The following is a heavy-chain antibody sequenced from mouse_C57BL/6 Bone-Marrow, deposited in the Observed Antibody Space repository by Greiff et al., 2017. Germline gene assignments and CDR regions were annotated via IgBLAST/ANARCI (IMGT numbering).Heavy chain of an antibody. V-gene: IGHV3-6*01. J-gene: IGHJ3*01. CDR3: AGNYDYAAWFAY. CDR1: GYSITSGYY. CDR2: ISYDGSN. D-gene: IGHD2-4*01. Sequence: EVKLQESGPGLVKPSQSLSLTCSVTGYSITSGYYWNWIRQFPGNKLEWMGYISYDGSNNYNPSPKNRISITRDTSKNQFFLKVNSVTTEDTATYYCAGNYDYAAWFAYWGQGTLVTVSA.